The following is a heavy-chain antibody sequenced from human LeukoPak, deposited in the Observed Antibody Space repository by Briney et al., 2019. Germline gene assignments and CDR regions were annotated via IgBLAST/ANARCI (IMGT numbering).Heavy chain of an antibody. J-gene: IGHJ4*02. CDR2: IYHSGSS. D-gene: IGHD3-10*01. V-gene: IGHV4-38-2*01. CDR3: ARHDSSGSSRTYYSVDY. CDR1: GYSIYSNFY. Sequence: SETLSLTCAVSGYSIYSNFYWGWIRPPPGKGLEWIGSIYHSGSSYYNPPLKSRVTISMDTSNNQFSLKLTSVTAADTAIYYCARHDSSGSSRTYYSVDYWGQGTLVTVSS.